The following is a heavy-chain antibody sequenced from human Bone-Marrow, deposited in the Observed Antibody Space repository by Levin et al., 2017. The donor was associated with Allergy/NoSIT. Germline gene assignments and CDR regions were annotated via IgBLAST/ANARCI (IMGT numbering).Heavy chain of an antibody. CDR1: GGPLNSFY. J-gene: IGHJ4*02. V-gene: IGHV4-4*07. CDR2: IFPSGSA. Sequence: SSETLSLTCTVSGGPLNSFYWSWIREPAGKGLEWIGRIFPSGSADYNPSLASRVTMSIDTAKNQVSLKLTSVTAADTAVYYCAREGQWLGELDCWGQGMLVAVSS. D-gene: IGHD6-19*01. CDR3: AREGQWLGELDC.